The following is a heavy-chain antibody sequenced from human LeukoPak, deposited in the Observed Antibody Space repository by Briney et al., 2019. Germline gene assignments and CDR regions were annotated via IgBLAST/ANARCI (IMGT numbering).Heavy chain of an antibody. Sequence: PGGSLRLSCAASGFTFSSYEMNWVRQAPGKGLEWVSYISSSGSTIYYADSVKGRFTISRDNAKNSLYLQMSSLRAEDTAVFYCAREWGGDYSTDIWGKGTTVTISS. V-gene: IGHV3-48*03. CDR3: AREWGGDYSTDI. CDR2: ISSSGSTI. J-gene: IGHJ6*04. D-gene: IGHD3-10*01. CDR1: GFTFSSYE.